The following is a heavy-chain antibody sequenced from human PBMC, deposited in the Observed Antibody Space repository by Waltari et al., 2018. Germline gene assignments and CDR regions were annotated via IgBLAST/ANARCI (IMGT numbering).Heavy chain of an antibody. CDR1: GGTFSSYA. J-gene: IGHJ5*02. Sequence: QVQLVQSGAGVKKPGSSVAVSCKASGGTFSSYASSWVRQAPGQGLEWMGGIIPIFGTANDAQKFQGRVTITADKSTSTAYMELSSLRSEDTAVYYCARRFGGSYRNWFDPWGQGTLVTVSS. CDR2: IIPIFGTA. CDR3: ARRFGGSYRNWFDP. V-gene: IGHV1-69*14. D-gene: IGHD1-26*01.